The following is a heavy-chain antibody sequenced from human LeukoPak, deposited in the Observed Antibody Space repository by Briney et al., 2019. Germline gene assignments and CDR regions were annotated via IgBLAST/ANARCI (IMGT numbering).Heavy chain of an antibody. CDR2: ISSSGSTI. J-gene: IGHJ6*02. CDR3: VSDPSTKGYCCGGSCRRHSPYYYYCEDV. Sequence: GGSLRLSCAASGFTFSDYYMSWVRQAPGKGLEWVSYISSSGSTIYYADSVTGRLTISRDNDKNSLYLQMNSLSAQDTAVYYCVSDPSTKGYCCGGSCRRHSPYYYYCEDVCHQSPTVTVSS. V-gene: IGHV3-11*01. CDR1: GFTFSDYY. D-gene: IGHD2-15*01.